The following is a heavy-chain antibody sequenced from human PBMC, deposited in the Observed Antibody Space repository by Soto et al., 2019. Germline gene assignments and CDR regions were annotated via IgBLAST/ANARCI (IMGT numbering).Heavy chain of an antibody. V-gene: IGHV3-23*01. CDR3: AKNPGYYYDSTGYHFDY. Sequence: GSLRLSRAASEFTFSNYAMSWVRQAPGKGLEWVSAISYGGGTTYYADSVKGRFTISRDNSKNTLYLQMNSPRAEDTAVYYCAKNPGYYYDSTGYHFDYWGQGTLVTVSS. CDR1: EFTFSNYA. CDR2: ISYGGGTT. D-gene: IGHD3-22*01. J-gene: IGHJ4*02.